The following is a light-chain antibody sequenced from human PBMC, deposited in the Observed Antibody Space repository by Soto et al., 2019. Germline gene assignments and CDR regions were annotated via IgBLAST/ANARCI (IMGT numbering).Light chain of an antibody. CDR3: MQALQTPLT. Sequence: DIVMPQSPLSLPVTPGEPASISCRSSQSLLHSNGYNYLDWYLQKPGQSPQLLIYLGSNRASGVPDRFSGSGSGTDFTLKISRVEAEDVGVYYCMQALQTPLTFGGGNKVESK. CDR2: LGS. J-gene: IGKJ4*01. V-gene: IGKV2-28*01. CDR1: QSLLHSNGYNY.